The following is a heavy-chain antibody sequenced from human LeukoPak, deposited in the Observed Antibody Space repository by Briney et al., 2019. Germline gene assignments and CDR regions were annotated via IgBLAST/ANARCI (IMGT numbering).Heavy chain of an antibody. CDR3: ARLKTTVEIYDY. Sequence: GASVKVSCKASGYTFTGYYMHWVRQAPGQGLEWMGWINPNSGGTNYAQKFQGWVTMTRDTSISTAYMELSRLRSDDTAVYYCARLKTTVEIYDYWGQGTLVNVSS. V-gene: IGHV1-2*04. CDR1: GYTFTGYY. D-gene: IGHD4-17*01. CDR2: INPNSGGT. J-gene: IGHJ4*02.